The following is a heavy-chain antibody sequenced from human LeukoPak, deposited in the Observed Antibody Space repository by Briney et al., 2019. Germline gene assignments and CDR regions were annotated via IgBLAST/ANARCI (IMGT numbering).Heavy chain of an antibody. V-gene: IGHV3-30*02. CDR3: RGYYDSSGYYVFDY. J-gene: IGHJ4*02. D-gene: IGHD3-22*01. Sequence: GGSLRLSCAASGFTFSSYGMQWVRQAPGKGLEWVAFIRYDGSNKYYADSVKGRFTISRDNSKNTLYLQMNSLRAEDTAVYYCRGYYDSSGYYVFDYWGQGTLVTVSS. CDR1: GFTFSSYG. CDR2: IRYDGSNK.